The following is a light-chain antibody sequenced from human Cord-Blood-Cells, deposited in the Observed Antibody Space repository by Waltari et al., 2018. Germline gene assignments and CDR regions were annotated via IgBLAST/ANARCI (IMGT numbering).Light chain of an antibody. J-gene: IGKJ3*01. CDR3: QQRSNCLFT. CDR1: QRVSSY. V-gene: IGKV3-11*01. Sequence: EIVLTQSPATLSLSPGERATISCRASQRVSSYLAWYQQKPGQAPRLLIYDASNRATGIPARFSGSGSGTCFTLTISSLEPEDFAVYYCQQRSNCLFTFGPGTKVDIK. CDR2: DAS.